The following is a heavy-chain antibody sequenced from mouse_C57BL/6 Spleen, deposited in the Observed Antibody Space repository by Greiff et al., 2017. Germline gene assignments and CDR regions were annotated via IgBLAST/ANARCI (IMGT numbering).Heavy chain of an antibody. CDR3: ERSDYGSSVYWYFDV. Sequence: VQLQQPGAELVKPGASVKMSCKASGYTFTSYWITWVKQRPGQGLEWIGDIYPGSGSTNYNEKFKSKATMTVDTSSSTAYMQLSSLTSEDSAVYYCERSDYGSSVYWYFDVWGTGTTVTVSS. CDR1: GYTFTSYW. CDR2: IYPGSGST. V-gene: IGHV1-55*01. D-gene: IGHD1-1*01. J-gene: IGHJ1*03.